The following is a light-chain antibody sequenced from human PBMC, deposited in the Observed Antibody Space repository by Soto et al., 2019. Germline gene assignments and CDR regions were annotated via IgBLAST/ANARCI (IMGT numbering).Light chain of an antibody. CDR3: MQPLQSWT. J-gene: IGKJ1*01. V-gene: IGKV2-28*01. Sequence: DIVMTQSPLSLPVTPGEPASISCRSSQSLLHSNGYNYLDWYLQKPGQSPQLLIYLGSNRASGVPDRFSGSGSGKDFTLKISRVEAEDVGVYYCMQPLQSWTVGQGTKVDIX. CDR1: QSLLHSNGYNY. CDR2: LGS.